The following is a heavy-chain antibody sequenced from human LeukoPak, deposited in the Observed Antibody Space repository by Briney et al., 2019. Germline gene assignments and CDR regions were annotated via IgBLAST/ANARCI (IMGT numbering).Heavy chain of an antibody. V-gene: IGHV4-59*08. CDR3: ARMDPEWEQARGFAY. CDR2: IYYSGST. CDR1: SGSISSYY. Sequence: SETLSLTCTVSSGSISSYYWSWIRQPPGKGLEWIGYIYYSGSTNYNPSLKSRVTMSVDTSKNQFSLKLSSATAADTAVYYCARMDPEWEQARGFAYWGQGPLVTVSS. J-gene: IGHJ4*02. D-gene: IGHD1-26*01.